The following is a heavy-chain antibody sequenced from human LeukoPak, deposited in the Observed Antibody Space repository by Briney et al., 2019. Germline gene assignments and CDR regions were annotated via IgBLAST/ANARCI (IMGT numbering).Heavy chain of an antibody. D-gene: IGHD1-1*01. Sequence: SETLSLTRAVSGYSISSGYYWGWIRQPPGKGLEWIGSIYHSGNTYYNASLKSRVTISVDTSKNHFSLKLSSVTAADTAVYYCARGVGTTGTTKYNWFDPWGQGTLVTVSS. V-gene: IGHV4-38-2*01. CDR3: ARGVGTTGTTKYNWFDP. CDR1: GYSISSGYY. J-gene: IGHJ5*02. CDR2: IYHSGNT.